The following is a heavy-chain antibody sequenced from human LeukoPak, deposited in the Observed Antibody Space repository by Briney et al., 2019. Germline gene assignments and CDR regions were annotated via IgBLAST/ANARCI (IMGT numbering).Heavy chain of an antibody. V-gene: IGHV4-39*01. Sequence: SETLSLTCTVSGGSISSRSYYWGWIRQPPGMALEWIGSIYYSGTTYYNPSLKSRVTISVDTSKNQFSLKLSSVTAADTAVYYCARHGSSGWFDPWGQGTLVTVSS. CDR3: ARHGSSGWFDP. J-gene: IGHJ5*02. CDR1: GGSISSRSYY. CDR2: IYYSGTT. D-gene: IGHD3-22*01.